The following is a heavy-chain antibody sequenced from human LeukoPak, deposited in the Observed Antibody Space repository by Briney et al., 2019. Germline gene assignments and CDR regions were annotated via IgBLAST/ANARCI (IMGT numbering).Heavy chain of an antibody. V-gene: IGHV3-30*18. D-gene: IGHD2-21*02. J-gene: IGHJ4*02. Sequence: GGSLRLSCEASGFTFRNYAMTWVRQAPGKGLEWVVVISYDGSNKYYADSVKGRFTISRDNSKNTLYLQMNSLRAEDTAVYYCAKDVARVEQAYCGGDCYLKEWGQGTLVTVSS. CDR2: ISYDGSNK. CDR3: AKDVARVEQAYCGGDCYLKE. CDR1: GFTFRNYA.